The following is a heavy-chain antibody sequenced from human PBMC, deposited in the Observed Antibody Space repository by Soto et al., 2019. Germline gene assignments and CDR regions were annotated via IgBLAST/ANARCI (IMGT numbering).Heavy chain of an antibody. Sequence: SETLSLTCTVSGGSISSDSYYWGWIRQSPEKGLEWIASISYSGSTYYNPTLKSRLIISVDTSKSQFSLNLSFVTAADTSVYYCATMGTPATGLYFFDYWGQGSLVTVSS. D-gene: IGHD2-15*01. J-gene: IGHJ4*02. CDR2: ISYSGST. CDR1: GGSISSDSYY. V-gene: IGHV4-39*01. CDR3: ATMGTPATGLYFFDY.